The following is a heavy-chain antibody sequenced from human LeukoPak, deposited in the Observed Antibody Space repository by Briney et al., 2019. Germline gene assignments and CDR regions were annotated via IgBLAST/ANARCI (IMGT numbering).Heavy chain of an antibody. Sequence: PGRSLRVSCAASGFTFSSYGMHWVRQAPGKGLEWVAVISYDGSNKYYADSVKGRFTISRDNSKNTLYLQMNSLRAEDTAVYYCAKDLSGYSYGYGGVNWFDPWGQGTLVTVSS. D-gene: IGHD5-18*01. CDR3: AKDLSGYSYGYGGVNWFDP. V-gene: IGHV3-30*18. CDR1: GFTFSSYG. J-gene: IGHJ5*02. CDR2: ISYDGSNK.